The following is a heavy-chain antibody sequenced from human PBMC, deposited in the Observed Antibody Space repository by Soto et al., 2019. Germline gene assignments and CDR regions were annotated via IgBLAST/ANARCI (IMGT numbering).Heavy chain of an antibody. CDR2: IYYSGST. Sequence: SATKPLTCTFSGVTIGIYYWLLIRQPPGKGLEWIVYIYYSGSTNYNPSLKSRVTISVDTSKNQFSLKLSSVTAADTAVYYCARSPAAVVQNGMDGCGQGNMVTVSA. V-gene: IGHV4-59*01. J-gene: IGHJ6*01. CDR3: ARSPAAVVQNGMDG. D-gene: IGHD2-2*01. CDR1: GVTIGIYY.